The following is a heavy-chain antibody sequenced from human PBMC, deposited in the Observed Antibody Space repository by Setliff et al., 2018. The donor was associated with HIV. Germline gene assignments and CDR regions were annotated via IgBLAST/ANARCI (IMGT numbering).Heavy chain of an antibody. D-gene: IGHD5-18*01. V-gene: IGHV4-34*01. J-gene: IGHJ1*01. Sequence: PSETLSLTCAVYGGSFSGYYWSWIRQPPGKGLEWIGYIYYSGITYSPSLRSRVSISVDTSKTQFSLKLSSVTAADTAVFYCARGGYSYGFGRHRAYFQYWGQGTQVTVSS. CDR2: IYYSGIT. CDR3: ARGGYSYGFGRHRAYFQY. CDR1: GGSFSGYY.